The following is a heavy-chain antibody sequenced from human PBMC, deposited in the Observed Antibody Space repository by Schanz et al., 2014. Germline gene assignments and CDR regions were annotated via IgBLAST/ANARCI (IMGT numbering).Heavy chain of an antibody. CDR2: ISYDGTNK. CDR1: GFTFSDYG. V-gene: IGHV3-30*18. D-gene: IGHD6-25*01. CDR3: AKEFYTPTPPSDYVGWFDP. J-gene: IGHJ5*02. Sequence: QVQLVESGGGVVQPGRSLRLSCAASGFTFSDYGMHWVRQAPDKGLEWVAVISYDGTNKYYADSVKGRFTISRDNSKKTLSQQRNSLRADDTAVYYWAKEFYTPTPPSDYVGWFDPWGQGTLVTVSS.